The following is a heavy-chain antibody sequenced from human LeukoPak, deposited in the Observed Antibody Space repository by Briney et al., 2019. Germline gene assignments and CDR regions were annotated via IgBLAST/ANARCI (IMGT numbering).Heavy chain of an antibody. V-gene: IGHV3-48*01. Sequence: GGSLRLSSVGSGFTFSSYHMNWVRQAPGKGLEWVSYISSSSTIYYADSVKGRFTISRDNAKNSLYLQTNSLRAEDTAVYYCARAQYYSDSTGYYYLHYWGQGTLVTVSS. CDR3: ARAQYYSDSTGYYYLHY. J-gene: IGHJ4*02. CDR2: ISSSSTI. CDR1: GFTFSSYH. D-gene: IGHD3-22*01.